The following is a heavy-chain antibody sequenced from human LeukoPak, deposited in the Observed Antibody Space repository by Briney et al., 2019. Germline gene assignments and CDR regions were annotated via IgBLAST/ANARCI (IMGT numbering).Heavy chain of an antibody. Sequence: SVKVSCKASGGTFSSYAISWVRQAPGQGLEWMGGIIPIFGTANYAQKFQGRVTITADESTSTAYMELSSLRSEDTVVYYCARDTRGVWYFDLWGRGTLVTVSS. CDR1: GGTFSSYA. J-gene: IGHJ2*01. D-gene: IGHD1-26*01. CDR2: IIPIFGTA. V-gene: IGHV1-69*13. CDR3: ARDTRGVWYFDL.